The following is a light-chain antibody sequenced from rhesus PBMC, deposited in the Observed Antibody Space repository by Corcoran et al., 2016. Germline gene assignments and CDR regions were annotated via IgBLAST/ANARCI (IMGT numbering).Light chain of an antibody. Sequence: DIQMTQSPSSLSAFVGDRVTITCRASQGIRNWLAWYQQKPGKAPILLIHRSSNLRPGVPSRFSGSGSGTDFTLTISSLQPEDIATYYCQQHDSTPLTFGGGTKVEIK. CDR2: RSS. V-gene: IGKV1-69*01. CDR1: QGIRNW. CDR3: QQHDSTPLT. J-gene: IGKJ4*01.